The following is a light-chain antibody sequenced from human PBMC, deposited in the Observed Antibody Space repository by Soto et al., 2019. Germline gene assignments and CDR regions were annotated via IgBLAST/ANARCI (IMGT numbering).Light chain of an antibody. CDR3: QQGHNWPLT. CDR2: AAS. CDR1: QSINSE. V-gene: IGKV3-15*01. Sequence: EIVMTQSPATLSLSPGERAALSCRASQSINSELAWYQQKPGQPPRLLIYAASTRATSVPARFTGSESGSEFTLTISGLQSEDFAVYYCQQGHNWPLTFGQGTRLEI. J-gene: IGKJ2*01.